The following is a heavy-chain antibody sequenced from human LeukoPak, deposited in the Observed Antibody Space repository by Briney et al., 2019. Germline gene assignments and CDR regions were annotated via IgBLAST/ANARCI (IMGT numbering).Heavy chain of an antibody. CDR2: IYSGGST. CDR1: GFRVTGNY. D-gene: IGHD5-18*01. Sequence: GGSLRLSCAAPGFRVTGNYMNWVRQAPGKGLEWVSTIYSGGSTYYSESGKGRFTISRDNSKNTVYLQINSLRVEDAAVYYCAKSYSVSDHYFDSWGQGTLVTVSS. V-gene: IGHV3-53*05. CDR3: AKSYSVSDHYFDS. J-gene: IGHJ5*01.